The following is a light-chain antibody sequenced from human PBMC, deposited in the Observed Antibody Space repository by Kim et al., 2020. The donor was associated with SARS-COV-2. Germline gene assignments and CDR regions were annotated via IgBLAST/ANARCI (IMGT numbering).Light chain of an antibody. V-gene: IGKV1-39*01. J-gene: IGKJ2*01. Sequence: SVSVRARVPLTCRSSQGIGTSLTWYQQRPGKAPKLLIYAASPLQSGVPSRFSGAGSGPHFTLSISSLQPEDFATYYCKQSFSIPYTFGQGTKLEI. CDR1: QGIGTS. CDR3: KQSFSIPYT. CDR2: AAS.